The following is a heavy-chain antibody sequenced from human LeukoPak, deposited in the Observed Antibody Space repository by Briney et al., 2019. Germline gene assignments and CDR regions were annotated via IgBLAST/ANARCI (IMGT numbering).Heavy chain of an antibody. CDR3: ARANLWFGELGWVER. V-gene: IGHV7-4-1*02. D-gene: IGHD3-10*01. Sequence: ASVKVSCKASGYTFTTYAINWVRQAPGQGLEWMGWINTNTGNPTYAHGFTGRFVFSLDTSVSTTYLQITSLKDDDTAVYYCARANLWFGELGWVERWGQGTQVTVSS. J-gene: IGHJ5*02. CDR1: GYTFTTYA. CDR2: INTNTGNP.